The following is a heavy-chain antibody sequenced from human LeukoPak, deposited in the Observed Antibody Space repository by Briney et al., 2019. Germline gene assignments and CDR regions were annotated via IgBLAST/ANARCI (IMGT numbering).Heavy chain of an antibody. CDR3: ARYEGDVVVTAIH. CDR1: GGTFSSYA. V-gene: IGHV1-69*13. J-gene: IGHJ4*02. CDR2: IIPIFGTA. D-gene: IGHD2-21*02. Sequence: ASVKVSCKASGGTFSSYAISWVRQAPGQGLEWMGGIIPIFGTANYAQKFQGRVTITADESTSTAYMELCSLRSEDTAVCYCARYEGDVVVTAIHWGQGTLVTVSS.